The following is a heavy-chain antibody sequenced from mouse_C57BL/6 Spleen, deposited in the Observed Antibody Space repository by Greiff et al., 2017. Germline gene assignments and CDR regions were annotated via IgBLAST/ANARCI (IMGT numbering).Heavy chain of an antibody. V-gene: IGHV1-64*01. D-gene: IGHD1-1*01. J-gene: IGHJ4*01. Sequence: VQLQQPGAELVKPGASVKLSCKASGYTFTSYWMHWVKQRPGQGLEWIGMIHPNSGSTNYNEKFKSKATLTVDKSSSTAYMQLSSLTAEASAVYYCARSTTVVATVAMDYWGQGTSVTVSS. CDR1: GYTFTSYW. CDR3: ARSTTVVATVAMDY. CDR2: IHPNSGST.